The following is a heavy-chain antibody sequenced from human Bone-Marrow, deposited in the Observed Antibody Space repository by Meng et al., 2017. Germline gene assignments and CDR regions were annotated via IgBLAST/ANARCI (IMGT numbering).Heavy chain of an antibody. D-gene: IGHD2-2*01. J-gene: IGHJ4*02. CDR2: ISWNSGSI. Sequence: GGSLRLSCAASGFTFDDYAMHWARQAPGKGLEWVSGISWNSGSIGYADSVKGRFTISRDNAKNSLYLQMNSLRAEDMALYYCAKGYCSSTSCYVDYWGQGTLVTVSS. CDR3: AKGYCSSTSCYVDY. CDR1: GFTFDDYA. V-gene: IGHV3-9*03.